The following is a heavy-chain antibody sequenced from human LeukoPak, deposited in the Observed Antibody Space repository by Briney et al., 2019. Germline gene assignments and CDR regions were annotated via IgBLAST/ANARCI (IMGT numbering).Heavy chain of an antibody. CDR3: AKVRSGSYQPLLDY. CDR2: ISGSCGST. Sequence: GXGVEGXSAISGSCGSTYYADSVKGRFTISRDNSKNTLYLQMNSLRAEDTAVYYCAKVRSGSYQPLLDYWGQGTLVTVSS. V-gene: IGHV3-23*01. J-gene: IGHJ4*02. D-gene: IGHD1-26*01.